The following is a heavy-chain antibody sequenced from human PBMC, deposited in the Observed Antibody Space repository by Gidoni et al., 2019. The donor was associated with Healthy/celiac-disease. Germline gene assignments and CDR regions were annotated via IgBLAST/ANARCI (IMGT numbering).Heavy chain of an antibody. J-gene: IGHJ6*02. V-gene: IGHV4-34*01. CDR2: INHSGST. CDR1: GGSFSGYY. Sequence: QVQLQQWGAGLLKPSETLSLTCAVYGGSFSGYYWSWIRQPPGKGLAWIGEINHSGSTNYNPSLKSRVTISVDTSKNQFSLKLSSVTAADTAVYYCARGQYYDFWSGYYGTAYYYYGMDVWGQGTTVTVSS. D-gene: IGHD3-3*01. CDR3: ARGQYYDFWSGYYGTAYYYYGMDV.